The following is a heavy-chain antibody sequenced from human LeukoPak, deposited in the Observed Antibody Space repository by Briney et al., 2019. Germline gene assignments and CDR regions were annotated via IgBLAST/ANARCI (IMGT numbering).Heavy chain of an antibody. J-gene: IGHJ4*02. CDR3: ASKLTMVRGVQAFDC. CDR2: ISSSGSSI. Sequence: GGSLRLSCAASGFTFSSYEMNWVRQAPGKGLEWVSYISSSGSSIYYADSVKGRFTSSRDNAKDSLYLQMNSLRAEDTSVYYCASKLTMVRGVQAFDCWGQGTLVTVSS. D-gene: IGHD3-10*01. CDR1: GFTFSSYE. V-gene: IGHV3-48*03.